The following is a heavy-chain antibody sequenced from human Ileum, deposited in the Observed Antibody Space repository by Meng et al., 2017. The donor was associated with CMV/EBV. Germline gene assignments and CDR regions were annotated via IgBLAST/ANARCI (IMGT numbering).Heavy chain of an antibody. Sequence: QVQLQDSGPGLVRPPQTLFLTCSAAGDSISSDNYHWSWIRQPAGKGLEWIGQRHKNGNDNYNASLKSRVTISIDTSKNQFSLTLTSVTAADTAVYYCAIYYGGVGGRGYWAQGTLVTVSS. CDR3: AIYYGGVGGRGY. CDR1: GDSISSDNYH. CDR2: RHKNGND. D-gene: IGHD2-21*01. J-gene: IGHJ4*02. V-gene: IGHV4-61*02.